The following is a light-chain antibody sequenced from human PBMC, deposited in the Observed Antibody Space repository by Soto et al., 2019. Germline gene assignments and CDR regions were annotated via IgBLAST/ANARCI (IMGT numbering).Light chain of an antibody. Sequence: QSALSQPASVSGSPGQSITISCTGTSRDIGNYNYVSWYQHHPGTAPKLLIYGNRNRPSGVPDRFSGSKSGTSASLAITGLQAEDEADYYCQSYDNSLGVCYVFGTGTKVTVL. CDR2: GNR. CDR1: SRDIGNYNY. V-gene: IGLV2-14*03. J-gene: IGLJ1*01. CDR3: QSYDNSLGVCYV.